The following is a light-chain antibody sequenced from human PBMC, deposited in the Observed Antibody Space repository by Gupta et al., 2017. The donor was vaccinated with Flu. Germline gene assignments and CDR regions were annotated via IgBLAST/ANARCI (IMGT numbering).Light chain of an antibody. CDR2: AAS. CDR3: QQLNSL. CDR1: EGISSY. Sequence: DIQLTQSPSFLSASVGDRVTITCRASEGISSYLAWYQQKPGKAPKLLISAASTLQSGVPSRFSGSGSGTEFTLTISSLQPEDSATYYGQQLNSLFGPGTKVDIK. V-gene: IGKV1-9*01. J-gene: IGKJ3*01.